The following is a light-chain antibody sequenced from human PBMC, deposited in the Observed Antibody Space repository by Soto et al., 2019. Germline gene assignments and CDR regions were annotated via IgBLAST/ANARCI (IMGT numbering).Light chain of an antibody. CDR2: GAS. CDR3: QQYDSSWT. Sequence: EIEMTQSPATLSLAPGERVTLSFRASESVSTNLAWYQQKAGQAPRLLIYGASSRATGIPDRFSGSGSGTDFTLTISRLEPEDFAVYYCQQYDSSWTFGQGTKVDI. J-gene: IGKJ1*01. V-gene: IGKV3-20*01. CDR1: ESVSTN.